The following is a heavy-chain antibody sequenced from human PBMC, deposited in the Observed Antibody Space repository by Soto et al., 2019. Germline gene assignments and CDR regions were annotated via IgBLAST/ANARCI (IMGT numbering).Heavy chain of an antibody. Sequence: EVQLVESGGGLVQPGGSLRLSCEGSGFTFSNYWMNWVRQAPGKGLEWVANIKQDGSEKNYVDSVKGRFTTSRDNAKNSLDLQTNSLRVENTAVYYCVVTTSTFGIWGQGAMVPVSS. CDR2: IKQDGSEK. J-gene: IGHJ3*02. CDR3: VVTTSTFGI. CDR1: GFTFSNYW. V-gene: IGHV3-7*05. D-gene: IGHD2-21*02.